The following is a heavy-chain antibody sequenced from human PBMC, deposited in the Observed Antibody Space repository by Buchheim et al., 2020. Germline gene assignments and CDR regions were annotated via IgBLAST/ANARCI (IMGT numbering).Heavy chain of an antibody. Sequence: QVQLQQWGAGLLKPSETLSLTCAVYGGSFSGYYWSWIRQPPGKGLEWIGEINHSGSTNYNPSLKSRVTISVDTSKNQFSLKLSSVNAADTAVYYCARGGITMVRGGTPYYYYGMDVWGQGTT. CDR2: INHSGST. D-gene: IGHD3-10*01. CDR3: ARGGITMVRGGTPYYYYGMDV. V-gene: IGHV4-34*01. CDR1: GGSFSGYY. J-gene: IGHJ6*02.